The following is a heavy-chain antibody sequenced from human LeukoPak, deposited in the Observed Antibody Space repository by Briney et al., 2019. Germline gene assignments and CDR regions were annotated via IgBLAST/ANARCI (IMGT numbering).Heavy chain of an antibody. V-gene: IGHV3-30*04. D-gene: IGHD3-10*01. CDR3: ARGRFAFDI. J-gene: IGHJ3*02. CDR2: ISYDGSNK. Sequence: QSGGSLRLSCAASGFTFSSYAMSWVRQAPGKGLEWVAVISYDGSNKYYADSVKGRFTISRDNSKNTLYLQMNSLRAEDTAVYYCARGRFAFDIWGQGTMVTVSS. CDR1: GFTFSSYA.